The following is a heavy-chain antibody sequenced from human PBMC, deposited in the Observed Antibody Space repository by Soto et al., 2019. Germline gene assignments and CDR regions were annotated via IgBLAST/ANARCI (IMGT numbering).Heavy chain of an antibody. D-gene: IGHD6-13*01. CDR2: IYWNDEQ. Sequence: QITLKESGPTLVKPTQTLTLTCTFSGFSLTSGVVGVGWIRQPPEEALGWLALIYWNDEQYYNPTLRNRLTITMDTSKNQVVLTMTNLGPVDTATYYCAHRLPGPSGYDVWGHGTTVTVSS. J-gene: IGHJ6*02. V-gene: IGHV2-5*01. CDR3: AHRLPGPSGYDV. CDR1: GFSLTSGVVG.